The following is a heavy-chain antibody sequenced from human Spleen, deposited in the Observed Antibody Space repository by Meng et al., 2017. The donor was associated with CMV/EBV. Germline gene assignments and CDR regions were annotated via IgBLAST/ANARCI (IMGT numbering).Heavy chain of an antibody. CDR3: ARGGLPNDYYYGMDV. Sequence: SVKVSCKASGGTFSSYAISWVRQAPGQGLEWMGGIIPIFGTANYAQKFQGRVTITTDESTSTAYMELSSLRSEDTAVYYCARGGLPNDYYYGMDVWGQGTTVTVSS. CDR1: GGTFSSYA. CDR2: IIPIFGTA. D-gene: IGHD2-21*02. V-gene: IGHV1-69*05. J-gene: IGHJ6*02.